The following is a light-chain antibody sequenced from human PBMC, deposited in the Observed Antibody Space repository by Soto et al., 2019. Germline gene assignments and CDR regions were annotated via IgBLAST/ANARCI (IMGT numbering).Light chain of an antibody. CDR1: QSVSSY. Sequence: EIVLTQSPATLSLSPGERATLSCRASQSVSSYLAWYQQKPGQAPRLLIYDASNRATGIPDRFSGSGSGTDFTLTISSLEPEDFAVYYCQQCGNWPWTFGQGTKVEIK. CDR3: QQCGNWPWT. CDR2: DAS. J-gene: IGKJ1*01. V-gene: IGKV3-11*01.